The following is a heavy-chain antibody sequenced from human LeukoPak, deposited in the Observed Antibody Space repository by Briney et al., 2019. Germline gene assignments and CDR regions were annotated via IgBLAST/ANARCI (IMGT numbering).Heavy chain of an antibody. CDR2: IYYTGST. V-gene: IGHV4-59*01. CDR1: GASISGYY. Sequence: PSETLSLTCTVSGASISGYYWTWIRQPPGKGLEWIGYIYYTGSTNYNPSLKSRVIISVDTSKNQFSLKLSSVTAADTAFYYCARSRTTMIRGSPNWSFDYWGQGILVTVSS. J-gene: IGHJ4*02. CDR3: ARSRTTMIRGSPNWSFDY. D-gene: IGHD3-10*01.